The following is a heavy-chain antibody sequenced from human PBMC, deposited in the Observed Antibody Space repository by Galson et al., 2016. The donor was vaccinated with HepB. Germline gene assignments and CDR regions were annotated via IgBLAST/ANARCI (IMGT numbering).Heavy chain of an antibody. J-gene: IGHJ4*02. CDR2: IYHSGST. V-gene: IGHV4-31*03. CDR3: ARYFDH. CDR1: GGAISSDGDY. Sequence: LSLTCTVSGGAISSDGDYWSWIRHHPGKGLEWIGYIYHSGSTYYNPSLRSRVTISVDTSENQFSLKLSSVTAADTAVYYCARYFDHWGQGILVTVSS.